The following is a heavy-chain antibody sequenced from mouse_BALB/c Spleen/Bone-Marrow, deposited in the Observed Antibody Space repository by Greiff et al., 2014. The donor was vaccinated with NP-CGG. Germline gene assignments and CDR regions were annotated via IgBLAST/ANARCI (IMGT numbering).Heavy chain of an antibody. CDR3: ARETGPRAMDY. D-gene: IGHD4-1*01. J-gene: IGHJ4*01. CDR1: GFTFSDYY. Sequence: DVMLVESGGGLVKPGGSLKLSCAASGFTFSDYYMFWVRQAPEKRLEWVATISDDGGNTYYRDSVKGRFTISRDNAKNKRNLQMSSLKSEDTATYHCARETGPRAMDYWGQGTSVTVSS. CDR2: ISDDGGNT. V-gene: IGHV5-4*02.